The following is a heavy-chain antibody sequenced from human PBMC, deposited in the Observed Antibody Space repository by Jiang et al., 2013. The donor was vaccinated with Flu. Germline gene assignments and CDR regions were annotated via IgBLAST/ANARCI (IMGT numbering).Heavy chain of an antibody. V-gene: IGHV1-69*01. D-gene: IGHD2-15*01. CDR1: GYTFSSYV. J-gene: IGHJ2*01. CDR2: FIPIFGTA. Sequence: VQLVESGAEVKKPGSSVKVSCKASGYTFSSYVISWVRQAPGQGLEWMGGFIPIFGTANYAQKSQGRVTITADASTGTAYMELSSLTSEDTAVYYCARDSSSEAYSPILYYFDLVGPWPPLSLSPQ. CDR3: ARDSSSEAYSPILYYFDL.